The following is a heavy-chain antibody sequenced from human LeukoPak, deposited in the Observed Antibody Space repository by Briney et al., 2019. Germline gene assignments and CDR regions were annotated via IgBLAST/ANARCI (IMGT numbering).Heavy chain of an antibody. V-gene: IGHV3-21*01. CDR3: ARYSGRTSSFDY. CDR1: GFTFSNYN. J-gene: IGHJ4*02. Sequence: KAGGSLRLSCAASGFTFSNYNMSWVRQAPGKGLEWVSSISSSSSYIYYADSVKGRFTISRDNAKNALYLQMNSLRAEDTAVYYCARYSGRTSSFDYWGQGTLVTVSS. CDR2: ISSSSSYI. D-gene: IGHD1-26*01.